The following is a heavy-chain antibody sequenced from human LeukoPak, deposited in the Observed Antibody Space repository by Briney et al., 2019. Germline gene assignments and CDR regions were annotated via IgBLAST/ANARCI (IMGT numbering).Heavy chain of an antibody. J-gene: IGHJ6*02. CDR3: ATGRSSWYDYYYGMDV. CDR2: ILYDGSNK. V-gene: IGHV3-30*02. D-gene: IGHD6-13*01. Sequence: TGGSLRLSRAASGFTFSSYGMHWVRQAPGKGLGWVAFILYDGSNKYYADSVKGRFTISRDNSKNTLYLQMNSLRAEDTAVYYCATGRSSWYDYYYGMDVWGQGTTVTVSS. CDR1: GFTFSSYG.